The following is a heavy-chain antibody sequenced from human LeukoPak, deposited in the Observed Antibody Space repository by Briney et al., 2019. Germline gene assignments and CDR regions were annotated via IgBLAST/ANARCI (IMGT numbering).Heavy chain of an antibody. CDR1: GFTFSRYS. CDR3: AREKGNVIMLYAPAGPYDY. CDR2: ISSSSSYI. J-gene: IGHJ4*02. D-gene: IGHD2-8*01. V-gene: IGHV3-21*01. Sequence: GGSLRLSCAASGFTFSRYSMNWVRQAPGKGLEWVSSISSSSSYIYYADSVKSRFTISRDNAKNSLHLQMNSLRAEDTAVYYCAREKGNVIMLYAPAGPYDYWGQGTLVTVSS.